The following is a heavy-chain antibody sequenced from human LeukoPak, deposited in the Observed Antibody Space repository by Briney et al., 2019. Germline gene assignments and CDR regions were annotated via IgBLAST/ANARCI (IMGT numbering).Heavy chain of an antibody. CDR3: ARADLDSSWLQNFDY. CDR1: GFTFSTYS. Sequence: GGSLRLSCAASGFTFSTYSMNWVRQAPGKGLEWVSYISSSGSTIYYADSVKGRFTISRDNAKNSLYLQMNSLRAEDTAVYYCARADLDSSWLQNFDYWGQGTLVTVSS. D-gene: IGHD6-13*01. J-gene: IGHJ4*02. CDR2: ISSSGSTI. V-gene: IGHV3-48*04.